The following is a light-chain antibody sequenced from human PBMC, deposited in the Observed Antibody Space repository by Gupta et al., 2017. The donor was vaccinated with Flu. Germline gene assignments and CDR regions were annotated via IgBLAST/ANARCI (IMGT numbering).Light chain of an antibody. CDR3: ASWDDSLSGRV. Sequence: HSVLTLPPSESGTPGQRVPISCSGSRSHIGSRDVCWYQQLPGTAPKLLIDKNNQRPSGVPDRFSGSKSGTSASLAISGLRSEDEADDYCASWDDSLSGRVFGGGTRLTAL. CDR2: KNN. J-gene: IGLJ3*02. CDR1: RSHIGSRD. V-gene: IGLV1-47*01.